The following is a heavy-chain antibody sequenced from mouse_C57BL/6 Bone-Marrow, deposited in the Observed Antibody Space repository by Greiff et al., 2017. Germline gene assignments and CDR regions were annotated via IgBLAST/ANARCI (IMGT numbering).Heavy chain of an antibody. CDR1: GYTFTSYG. D-gene: IGHD1-1*01. J-gene: IGHJ3*01. V-gene: IGHV1-81*01. CDR3: ARACPRHDYGSSLYSC. CDR2: IYPRSGNT. Sequence: QVQLQQSGAELARPGASVKLSCKASGYTFTSYGISWVKQRTGQGLEWIGEIYPRSGNTYYNEKFKGKATLTADKSSSKAYMELSSLTAEDSAVYFCARACPRHDYGSSLYSCGGRGTVVTVSA.